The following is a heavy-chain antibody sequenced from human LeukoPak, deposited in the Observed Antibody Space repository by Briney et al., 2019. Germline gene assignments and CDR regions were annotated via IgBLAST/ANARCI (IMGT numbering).Heavy chain of an antibody. Sequence: TGGSLRLSCVASGFTFSNYWMHWVSHPPGKGLVWVSRIYVDGRTTNYADSVKGRFTISRDNAKNTVYLEMNSLSVEDTATYYCIRDFRSADLWGQGTLVTVTS. CDR1: GFTFSNYW. V-gene: IGHV3-74*01. CDR3: IRDFRSADL. J-gene: IGHJ5*02. CDR2: IYVDGRTT.